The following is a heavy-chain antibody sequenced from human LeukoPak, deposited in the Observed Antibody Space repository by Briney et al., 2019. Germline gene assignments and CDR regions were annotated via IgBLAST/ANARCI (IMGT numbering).Heavy chain of an antibody. CDR3: ARGSGWYDP. CDR2: VHNSGST. V-gene: IGHV4-59*01. CDR1: GGSFGIYY. Sequence: TSETLSLTCSVSGGSFGIYYWSWIRQPPGKGLEWIGYVHNSGSTNYNPSLKSRVTMSVDTAKNQFSLNLTSVTAADTAVYSCARGSGWYDPWGQGTLVTVSS. J-gene: IGHJ5*02. D-gene: IGHD6-19*01.